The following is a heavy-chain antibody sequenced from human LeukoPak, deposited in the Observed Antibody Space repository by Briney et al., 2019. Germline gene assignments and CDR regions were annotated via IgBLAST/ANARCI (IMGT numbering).Heavy chain of an antibody. CDR3: ARDGGWHRFDY. Sequence: PGGSLRLSCVESGFTFRSPWMAWLRQAPEKGLEWVANINEDGSQKYYLGSVTGRFTISRDSAKNSLYLQMNSLSAEDTAMYYCARDGGWHRFDYWGQGTLVIVSS. CDR2: INEDGSQK. D-gene: IGHD6-19*01. V-gene: IGHV3-7*03. J-gene: IGHJ4*02. CDR1: GFTFRSPW.